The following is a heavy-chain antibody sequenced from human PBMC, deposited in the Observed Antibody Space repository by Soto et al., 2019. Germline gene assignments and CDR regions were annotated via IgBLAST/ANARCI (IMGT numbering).Heavy chain of an antibody. J-gene: IGHJ6*01. CDR1: GFTFSSDA. CDR3: EKDGKLELRRYGMDV. V-gene: IGHV3-23*01. Sequence: PGGSLRRSCAASGFTFSSDAMSWVRQAPGKVLEWVSAISGSGGSTYYADSVKGRFTISRDNSKNTLYLQMNSLRAEDTAVYYCEKDGKLELRRYGMDVWGQWYKVTVSS. CDR2: ISGSGGST. D-gene: IGHD1-7*01.